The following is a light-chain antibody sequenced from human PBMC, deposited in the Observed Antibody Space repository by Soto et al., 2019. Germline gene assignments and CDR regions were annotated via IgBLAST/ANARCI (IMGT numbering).Light chain of an antibody. V-gene: IGLV1-40*01. CDR3: LSHDSSLSGWV. Sequence: QSVLTQPPSVSGAPGQRVTISCTGSSSNIGAGYDVHWYQQLPGTAPKLLIYGNSNRPSGVPDRFSGSKSGTSASLAITGLQAEDEAHYYCLSHDSSLSGWVFGGGTKLTVL. J-gene: IGLJ3*02. CDR1: SSNIGAGYD. CDR2: GNS.